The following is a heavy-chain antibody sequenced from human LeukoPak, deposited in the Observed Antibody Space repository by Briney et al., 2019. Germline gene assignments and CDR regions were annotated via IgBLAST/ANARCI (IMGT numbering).Heavy chain of an antibody. Sequence: GGSLRLSCAASGFTFDDYAMHWVRQAPGKGLEWVSLISWDGGSTYYADSVKGQFTISRDNSKNSLYLQMNSLRAEDTALYYCAKEDSGEYYFDYWGQGTLVTVSS. CDR1: GFTFDDYA. D-gene: IGHD3-10*01. V-gene: IGHV3-43D*03. CDR2: ISWDGGST. CDR3: AKEDSGEYYFDY. J-gene: IGHJ4*02.